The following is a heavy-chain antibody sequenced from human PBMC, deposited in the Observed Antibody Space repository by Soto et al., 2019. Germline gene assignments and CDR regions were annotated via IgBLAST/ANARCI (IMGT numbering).Heavy chain of an antibody. D-gene: IGHD2-2*01. V-gene: IGHV2-5*02. CDR3: LYDCISTSCSGYDYYGMDV. CDR1: GFSLSTSGVS. J-gene: IGHJ6*02. CDR2: IYWDDDK. Sequence: GSGPTLVNPTQTLTLTCTFYGFSLSTSGVSVGWIRQPPGKALEWLALIYWDDDKRYSPSLVSRLTITKDTSKNQVVLIVTNVDPVDTATYYCLYDCISTSCSGYDYYGMDVWGQGTTVTAP.